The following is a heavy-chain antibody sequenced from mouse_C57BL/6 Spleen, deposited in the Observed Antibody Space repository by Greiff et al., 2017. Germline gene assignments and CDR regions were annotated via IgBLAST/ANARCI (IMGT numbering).Heavy chain of an antibody. J-gene: IGHJ3*01. V-gene: IGHV1-9*01. CDR3: ARHLYYYGSSPWFAY. Sequence: VQLQESGAELMKPGASVKLSCKATGYTFTGYWIEWVKQRPGHGLEWIGEILPGSGSTNDNEKFKGKATFTADTSSNTAYMQLSSLTTEDSAIYYCARHLYYYGSSPWFAYWGQGTLVTVSA. D-gene: IGHD1-1*01. CDR2: ILPGSGST. CDR1: GYTFTGYW.